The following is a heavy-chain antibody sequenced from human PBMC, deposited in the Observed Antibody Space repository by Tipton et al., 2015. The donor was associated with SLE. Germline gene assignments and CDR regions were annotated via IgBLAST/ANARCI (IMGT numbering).Heavy chain of an antibody. CDR2: IYHSGST. J-gene: IGHJ4*02. Sequence: LSLTCAVSGYSISSGYYWGWIRQPPGKGLEWIGGIYHSGSTYYNPSLKSRFTISLDASKNQFSLKLSSVTAADTAVYYCARGFYYPDYWGQGTLVTVSS. V-gene: IGHV4-38-2*01. CDR3: ARGFYYPDY. CDR1: GYSISSGYY. D-gene: IGHD2/OR15-2a*01.